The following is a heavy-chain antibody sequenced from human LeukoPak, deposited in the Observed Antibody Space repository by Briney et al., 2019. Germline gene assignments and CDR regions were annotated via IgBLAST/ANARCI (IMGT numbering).Heavy chain of an antibody. CDR2: LYPGDSDT. CDR3: ATRSDGYSQFDF. D-gene: IGHD5-24*01. CDR1: GYNFTSYW. Sequence: GESLKISCKASGYNFTSYWIGWVRQMPGNGLEWMGILYPGDSDTRYSPSFQGQVTISADKSVSTAYLQWSSLKASDSAIYYCATRSDGYSQFDFWGQGTLVTVSS. J-gene: IGHJ4*02. V-gene: IGHV5-51*01.